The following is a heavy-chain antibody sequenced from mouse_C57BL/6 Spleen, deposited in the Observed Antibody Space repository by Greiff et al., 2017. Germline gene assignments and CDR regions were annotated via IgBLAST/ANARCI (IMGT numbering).Heavy chain of an antibody. J-gene: IGHJ3*01. CDR2: ISNGGGST. V-gene: IGHV5-12*01. D-gene: IGHD2-4*01. CDR3: ARPYDDDAAGFAY. Sequence: DVKLVESGGGLVQPGGSLKLSCAASGFTFSDYYMYWVRQTPEKRLEWVAYISNGGGSTYYPDTVKGRFTISRDNAKNTLYLQMSRLKSEDTAMYYCARPYDDDAAGFAYWGQGTLVTVSA. CDR1: GFTFSDYY.